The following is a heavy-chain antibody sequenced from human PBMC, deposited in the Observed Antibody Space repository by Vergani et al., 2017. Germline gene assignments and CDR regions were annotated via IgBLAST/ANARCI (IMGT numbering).Heavy chain of an antibody. CDR1: GFTFSSYA. CDR3: AKGYRTAMVPLDY. V-gene: IGHV3-23*01. CDR2: ISGSGGST. Sequence: EVQLLESGGGLVQPGGSLRLSCAASGFTFSSYAMSWVRQAPGKGLEWVSAISGSGGSTYYADSVKGRFTISRDNSKKTLYLQMNSMRAEDTAVYYCAKGYRTAMVPLDYWGQGTLVTVSS. D-gene: IGHD5-18*01. J-gene: IGHJ4*02.